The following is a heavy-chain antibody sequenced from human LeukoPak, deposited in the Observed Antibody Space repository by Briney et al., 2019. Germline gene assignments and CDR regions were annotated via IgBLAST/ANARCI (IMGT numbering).Heavy chain of an antibody. CDR1: GFTFSSYW. D-gene: IGHD4-17*01. CDR2: INSDGSTT. Sequence: PGGSLRLSCAASGFTFSSYWMHWVRHAPGKGLVWVSRINSDGSTTSYADSVKGRFTISRDNAKNSLYLQMNSLRAEDMALYYCAKGHSDYGDYFDYWGQGTLVTVSS. CDR3: AKGHSDYGDYFDY. J-gene: IGHJ4*02. V-gene: IGHV3-74*01.